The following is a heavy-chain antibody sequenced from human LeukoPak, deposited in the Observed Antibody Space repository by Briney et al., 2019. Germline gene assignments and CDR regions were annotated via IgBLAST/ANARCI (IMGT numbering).Heavy chain of an antibody. CDR1: GFTFRSYN. CDR2: ISSSSSNI. CDR3: AREVAPLYFHYGMDV. Sequence: GGSLRLSCAASGFTFRSYNINWVRQAPGKGLEWVSYISSSSSNIYYADSVKGRFTISRDNAKNSLYLQMNSLRDEDTAVYYCAREVAPLYFHYGMDVWGEGTTVTVSS. J-gene: IGHJ6*01. V-gene: IGHV3-48*02. D-gene: IGHD2-21*01.